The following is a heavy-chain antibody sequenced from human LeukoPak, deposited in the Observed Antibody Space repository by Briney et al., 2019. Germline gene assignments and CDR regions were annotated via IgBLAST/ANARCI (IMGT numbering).Heavy chain of an antibody. CDR3: ARNYDSSGYGYNWFDP. CDR2: ITGRSSFI. J-gene: IGHJ5*02. V-gene: IGHV3-21*01. Sequence: GGSLRLSCAASGFTFSTYSMNWVRQAPGKGLEWVSSITGRSSFIYYADSVKGRFTISRDNAKNSLHLQMNSLRAGDTAVYYCARNYDSSGYGYNWFDPWGQGTLVTVSS. D-gene: IGHD3-22*01. CDR1: GFTFSTYS.